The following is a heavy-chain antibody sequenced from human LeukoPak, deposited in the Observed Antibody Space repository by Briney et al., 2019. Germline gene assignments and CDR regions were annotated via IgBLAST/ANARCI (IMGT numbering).Heavy chain of an antibody. CDR3: ARGDFWSGYPFDY. CDR1: GGSFSGYY. V-gene: IGHV4-34*01. D-gene: IGHD3-3*01. CDR2: INHSGST. Sequence: PSETLSLTCAVYGGSFSGYYWSWIRQPPGKGLEWIGEINHSGSTSYNPSLKSRVTISVDTSKNQFTLKLSSVTAADTAVYYCARGDFWSGYPFDYWGQGTLVTVSS. J-gene: IGHJ4*02.